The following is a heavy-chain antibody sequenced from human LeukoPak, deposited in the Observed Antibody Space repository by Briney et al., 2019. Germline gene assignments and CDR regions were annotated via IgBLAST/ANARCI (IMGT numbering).Heavy chain of an antibody. V-gene: IGHV1-8*03. CDR3: ARGVNTYLWFGGDSMDV. J-gene: IGHJ6*03. Sequence: GASVKVSCKASGYTFTSYDINWVRQATGQGLEWMGWMNPNSGNTGYAQKFQGRVTITRNTSISTAYMELSSLRSEDTAVYYCARGVNTYLWFGGDSMDVWGKGSTVTVSS. CDR2: MNPNSGNT. D-gene: IGHD3-16*01. CDR1: GYTFTSYD.